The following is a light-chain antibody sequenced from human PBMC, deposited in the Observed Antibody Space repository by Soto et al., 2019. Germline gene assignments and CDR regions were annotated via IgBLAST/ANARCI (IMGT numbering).Light chain of an antibody. V-gene: IGKV3-15*01. CDR2: GAS. Sequence: EVLMTQSPATRSLSPGDRATLSCRASQTVRSNLAWYQQKSGQAPRVLIHGASTRATGVPDRFSGSGSGTDFTLTISSLQSEDFAVYYCQQYNDWPRTFGQGTKVDIK. CDR1: QTVRSN. J-gene: IGKJ1*01. CDR3: QQYNDWPRT.